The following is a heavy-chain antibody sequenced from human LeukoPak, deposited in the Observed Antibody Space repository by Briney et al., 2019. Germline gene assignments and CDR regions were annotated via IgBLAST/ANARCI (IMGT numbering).Heavy chain of an antibody. CDR2: LSGSSSST. CDR3: AKRPKYGNSWIDF. Sequence: GGSLRLSCAASGFTFNNFAMSWVRQAPGKGLDWVSGLSGSSSSTYYADSVKGRFTISRDNSNSTLYLQMNSLRAEDTAVYYCAKRPKYGNSWIDFWGQGTLVTVSS. CDR1: GFTFNNFA. J-gene: IGHJ4*02. V-gene: IGHV3-23*01. D-gene: IGHD6-13*01.